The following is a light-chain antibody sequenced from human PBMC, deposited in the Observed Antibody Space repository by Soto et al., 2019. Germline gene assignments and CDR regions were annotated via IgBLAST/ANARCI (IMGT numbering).Light chain of an antibody. V-gene: IGKV3-15*01. CDR3: QQYHDWPPLT. Sequence: EIVMTQSPATLSVSPGERATLSCRASQTVSSNLAWYQQKPGQAPRLLIYAASTRATGIPARFSGSGSGTEFTLTISSLQSEDFAVYYCQQYHDWPPLTFGGGTKVEIK. CDR2: AAS. CDR1: QTVSSN. J-gene: IGKJ4*01.